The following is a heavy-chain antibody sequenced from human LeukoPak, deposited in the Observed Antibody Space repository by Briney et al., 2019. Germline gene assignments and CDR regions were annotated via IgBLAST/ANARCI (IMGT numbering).Heavy chain of an antibody. J-gene: IGHJ4*02. D-gene: IGHD1-14*01. Sequence: ASVNVSCKASGGTFSRYAISWVRQAPGQGLEWMGGIIPIFGTANYAQKFQGRVTITADESTSTAYMELSSLRSEDTAVYYCARGGRSRRTKIQSFDYWGQGTLVAVSS. CDR1: GGTFSRYA. CDR3: ARGGRSRRTKIQSFDY. V-gene: IGHV1-69*13. CDR2: IIPIFGTA.